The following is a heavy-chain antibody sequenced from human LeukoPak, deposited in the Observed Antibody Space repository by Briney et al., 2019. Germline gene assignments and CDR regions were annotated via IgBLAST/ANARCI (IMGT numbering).Heavy chain of an antibody. V-gene: IGHV4-34*01. CDR1: GGSFSDYY. Sequence: PSEALSLTCAVYGGSFSDYYWTWIRQPPGQGLEWIGESNYGGSTNYNPSLTSRITISVDTSKNQFSLNLSSMTAADTAVYYCAARGYYNWFDPWGQGTLVTVSS. CDR3: AARGYYNWFDP. CDR2: SNYGGST. J-gene: IGHJ5*02. D-gene: IGHD1-26*01.